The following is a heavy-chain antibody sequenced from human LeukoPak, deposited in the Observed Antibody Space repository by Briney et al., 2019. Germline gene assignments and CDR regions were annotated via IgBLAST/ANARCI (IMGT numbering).Heavy chain of an antibody. CDR2: IRSEAYGGTT. CDR1: GFTFGDYA. D-gene: IGHD5-24*01. CDR3: TRDPGEMATIHQNFY. Sequence: GGSLRLSCTASGFTFGDYAMSWFRQAPGKGLEWLGFIRSEAYGGTTKYAASVEGRFTISRDDSKSIAYLQMNSLKTEDTAVYYCTRDPGEMATIHQNFYWGQGTLVTVSS. J-gene: IGHJ4*02. V-gene: IGHV3-49*03.